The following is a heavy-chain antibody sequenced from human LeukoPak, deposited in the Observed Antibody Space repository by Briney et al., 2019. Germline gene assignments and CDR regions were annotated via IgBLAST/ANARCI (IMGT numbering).Heavy chain of an antibody. V-gene: IGHV3-64*01. D-gene: IGHD6-19*01. CDR3: ARDGSSGWYWVDY. CDR2: ISSNGGST. CDR1: GFTFSSYA. Sequence: PGGSLRLSCAASGFTFSSYAMHWVRQAPGKGLEYVSAISSNGGSTYYANSVKGRFTISRDNSKNTLYLQMGSLRAEDMAVYYCARDGSSGWYWVDYWGQGTLVTVSS. J-gene: IGHJ4*02.